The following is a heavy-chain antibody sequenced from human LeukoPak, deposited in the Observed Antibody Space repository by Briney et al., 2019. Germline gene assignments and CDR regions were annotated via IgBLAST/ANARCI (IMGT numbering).Heavy chain of an antibody. J-gene: IGHJ5*02. CDR1: GGSISSYY. D-gene: IGHD6-13*01. Sequence: PSETLSLTCTVSGGSISSYYWSWIRQPAGKGLEWIGRIYTSGSTNYNPSLKSRVTMSVDTSKNQFSLKLSSVTAADTAVYYCARGSTVYSSTLNWFDPWGQGTLVTVSS. V-gene: IGHV4-4*07. CDR3: ARGSTVYSSTLNWFDP. CDR2: IYTSGST.